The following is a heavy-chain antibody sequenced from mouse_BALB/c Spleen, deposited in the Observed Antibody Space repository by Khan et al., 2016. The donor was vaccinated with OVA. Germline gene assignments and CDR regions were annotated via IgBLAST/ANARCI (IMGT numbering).Heavy chain of an antibody. CDR1: GFTFSSYS. J-gene: IGHJ2*01. V-gene: IGHV5-6-4*01. Sequence: EVELVESGGGLVKPGGSLRLSCEASGFTFSSYSMYWVRQTPEKRLEWVATITSGGSYTYYPDSVQGRFTISRDNAKNTLYLQMSSLKSEDTAIYYCTRDRNYYGSSFYFDYWGQGTTLTVAS. D-gene: IGHD1-1*01. CDR2: ITSGGSYT. CDR3: TRDRNYYGSSFYFDY.